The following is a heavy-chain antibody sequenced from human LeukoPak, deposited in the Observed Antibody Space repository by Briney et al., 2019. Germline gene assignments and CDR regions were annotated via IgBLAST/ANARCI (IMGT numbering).Heavy chain of an antibody. CDR3: ASGSNVAAAGRKLPFEH. V-gene: IGHV1-2*02. D-gene: IGHD6-13*01. Sequence: ASVKVSCKASGYTFSGYYMHWVRRAPGQGLDYMGWINSNSGDTRYAQKFQGRVTMSRDTSISTAYVELSGLTSDDTAVYYCASGSNVAAAGRKLPFEHWGQGTLVTVSP. CDR2: INSNSGDT. CDR1: GYTFSGYY. J-gene: IGHJ4*02.